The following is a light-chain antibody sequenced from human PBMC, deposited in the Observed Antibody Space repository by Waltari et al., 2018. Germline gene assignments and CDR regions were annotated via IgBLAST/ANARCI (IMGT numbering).Light chain of an antibody. CDR3: HSVDSTGSYVV. J-gene: IGLJ2*01. CDR2: KDT. CDR1: ASPIPY. Sequence: YELTQTPSASVPPGLTAKITCSGEASPIPYVYWYQKKPGQATVLVILKDTERPAAVPERFSGATSGTRVTLTISGAQAEDEADYYCHSVDSTGSYVVFGGGTKLTVL. V-gene: IGLV3-25*03.